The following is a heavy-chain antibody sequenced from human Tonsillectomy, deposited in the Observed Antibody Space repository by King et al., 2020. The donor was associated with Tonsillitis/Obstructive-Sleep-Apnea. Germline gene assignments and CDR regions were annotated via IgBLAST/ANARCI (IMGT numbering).Heavy chain of an antibody. CDR3: ARSQPPSYYDFWSGYFLDY. D-gene: IGHD3-3*01. Sequence: QLVQSGAEVKKPGSSVKVSCKASGDTFSTYAISWVRQAPGQGLEWMGGIIPIFGTANYAQKFQGRVTITADKSTSTAYMELGSLRSEHTAVFYCARSQPPSYYDFWSGYFLDYWGQGTLVTVSS. J-gene: IGHJ4*02. CDR1: GDTFSTYA. V-gene: IGHV1-69*14. CDR2: IIPIFGTA.